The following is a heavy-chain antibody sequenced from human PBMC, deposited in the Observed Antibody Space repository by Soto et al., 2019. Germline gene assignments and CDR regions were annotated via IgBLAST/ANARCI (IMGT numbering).Heavy chain of an antibody. V-gene: IGHV3-15*07. CDR3: TTGRGYSYGGGTNYYYYYGMDV. J-gene: IGHJ6*02. CDR1: GFTFSNAW. Sequence: GGSLRLSCAASGFTFSNAWMNWVRQAPGKGLEWVGRIKSKTDGGTTDYAAPVKGRFTISRDDSKNTLYLQMNSLKTEDTAVYYCTTGRGYSYGGGTNYYYYYGMDVWGQGTTVTVSS. D-gene: IGHD5-18*01. CDR2: IKSKTDGGTT.